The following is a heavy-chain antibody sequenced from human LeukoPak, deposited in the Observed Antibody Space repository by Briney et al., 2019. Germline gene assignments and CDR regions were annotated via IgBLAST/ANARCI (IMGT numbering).Heavy chain of an antibody. CDR3: ARDGHDYGDSPYYFDY. CDR2: IWYDGSNK. Sequence: GRSLRLSCAASGFTFSSYGMHWVRQAPGKGLXXXXXIWYDGSNKYYADSVKGRFTISRDNSKNTLYLQMNSLRAEDTAVYYCARDGHDYGDSPYYFDYWGQGTLVTVSS. CDR1: GFTFSSYG. D-gene: IGHD4-17*01. V-gene: IGHV3-33*01. J-gene: IGHJ4*02.